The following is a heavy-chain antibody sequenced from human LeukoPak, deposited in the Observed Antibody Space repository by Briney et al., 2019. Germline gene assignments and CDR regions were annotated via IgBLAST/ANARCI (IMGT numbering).Heavy chain of an antibody. CDR3: ARLASSGWYATHDAFDI. V-gene: IGHV4-34*01. D-gene: IGHD6-19*01. CDR1: GWSFSGYY. J-gene: IGHJ3*02. CDR2: INHSGST. Sequence: SETLSLTCAVYGWSFSGYYWSWIRQPPGRGLEWVGEINHSGSTNYNPSLKSRVNITVNTSKNHSPLKQISVTTAETAAVYCARLASSGWYATHDAFDIWGQGTMVTVSS.